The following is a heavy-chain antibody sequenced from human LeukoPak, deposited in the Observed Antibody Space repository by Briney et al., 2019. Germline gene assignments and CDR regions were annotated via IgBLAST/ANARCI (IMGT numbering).Heavy chain of an antibody. CDR2: IFHSGST. J-gene: IGHJ6*03. CDR1: GGSITSSSYY. Sequence: SETLSLTCTVSGGSITSSSYYWVWIRQPPGKGLEWIGSIFHSGSTYYNASLKSRVTISVDTSRNQFSLKLSSVTAADTAVYYCARAGSLRWYNYYMDVWGKGTTVTVSS. V-gene: IGHV4-39*01. CDR3: ARAGSLRWYNYYMDV. D-gene: IGHD3-10*01.